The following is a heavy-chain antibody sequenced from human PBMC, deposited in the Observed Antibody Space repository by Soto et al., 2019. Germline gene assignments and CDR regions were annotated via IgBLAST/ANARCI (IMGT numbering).Heavy chain of an antibody. CDR3: ARDSGGTTVAFGMDV. CDR2: IIPIFGTA. J-gene: IGHJ6*02. Sequence: QVQLVQSGAEVKKPGSSVKVSCKASAGTFSSYAISWVRQSPGQGLEWMGGIIPIFGTANYAQKFQCRVAITAYESTSPAYMELSSLRCEDTAVYYCARDSGGTTVAFGMDVWGQGTTVSVSS. CDR1: AGTFSSYA. V-gene: IGHV1-69*01. D-gene: IGHD4-17*01.